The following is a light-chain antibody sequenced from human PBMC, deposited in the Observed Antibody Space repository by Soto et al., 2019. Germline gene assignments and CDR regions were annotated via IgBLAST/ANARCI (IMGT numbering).Light chain of an antibody. Sequence: IQLTQSPSSLSASVGDTVTITCRASQAIGSYFAWYQQRPGTAPKLLIYSASTLHSGVPSRFSGSGSGTDFTLTISSLQPEDSAAYYCQQSHSSHLTFGGGTKGEFK. J-gene: IGKJ4*01. CDR2: SAS. V-gene: IGKV1-9*01. CDR3: QQSHSSHLT. CDR1: QAIGSY.